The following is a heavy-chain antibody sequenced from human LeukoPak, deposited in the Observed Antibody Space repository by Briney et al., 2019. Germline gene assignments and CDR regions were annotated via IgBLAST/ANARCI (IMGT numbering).Heavy chain of an antibody. CDR3: AKDTRSGYSSSWYYFDY. CDR1: GFTFDDYA. CDR2: ISWNSGSI. D-gene: IGHD6-13*01. J-gene: IGHJ4*02. V-gene: IGHV3-9*03. Sequence: GGSLRLSCAASGFTFDDYAMHWVRQAPGKGLEWVSGISWNSGSIGYADSVKGRFTISRDNAKSSLYLQMNSLRAEDMALYYCAKDTRSGYSSSWYYFDYWGQGTLVTVSS.